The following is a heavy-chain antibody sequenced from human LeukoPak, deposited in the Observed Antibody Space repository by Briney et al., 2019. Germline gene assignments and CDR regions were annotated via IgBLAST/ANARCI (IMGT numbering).Heavy chain of an antibody. CDR2: INTGNGDT. CDR1: GYTFNRFA. CDR3: ARDPLTGYYDY. V-gene: IGHV1-3*04. Sequence: ASVKVSCKASGYTFNRFAMHWVRQAPGQRLEWMGWINTGNGDTKYSQNFQGRVTITRDTSARIVYMELSSLRSEDTAVYYCARDPLTGYYDYWGQGTLVTVSS. D-gene: IGHD3-9*01. J-gene: IGHJ4*02.